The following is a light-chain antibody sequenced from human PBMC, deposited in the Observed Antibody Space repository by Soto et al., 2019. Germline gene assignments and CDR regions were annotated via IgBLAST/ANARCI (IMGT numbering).Light chain of an antibody. Sequence: VFTQSPGTLALSPGERATHSCRAIYTISSSYLAWYQQKPGQAPRLLMYGSSRRATGIPDRFSGSGSGTDFTLTITRLEPEDFAVYYCQQYVTSSPRTFGQGTKVDIK. J-gene: IGKJ1*01. CDR3: QQYVTSSPRT. CDR1: YTISSSY. CDR2: GSS. V-gene: IGKV3-20*01.